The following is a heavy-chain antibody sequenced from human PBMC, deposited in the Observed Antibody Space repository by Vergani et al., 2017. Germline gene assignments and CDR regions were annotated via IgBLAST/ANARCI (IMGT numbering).Heavy chain of an antibody. Sequence: VDLQESGPGLVKSSETLSLNCAVSGYSVGSGYYWGWIRQPPGRGLEWMGCVHRNGNTYYTSSLRSRATISRDTSKNQFSLRLTSVPTADTAVYYCARQNPYVSAHVDFWGRGVLVTVSA. CDR1: GYSVGSGYY. D-gene: IGHD3-10*02. V-gene: IGHV4-38-2*01. CDR2: VHRNGNT. CDR3: ARQNPYVSAHVDF. J-gene: IGHJ4*01.